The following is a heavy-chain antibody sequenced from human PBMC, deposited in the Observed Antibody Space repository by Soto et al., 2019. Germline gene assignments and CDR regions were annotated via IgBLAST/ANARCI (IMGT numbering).Heavy chain of an antibody. D-gene: IGHD3-3*01. CDR3: ASGGHELWSGPFDY. Sequence: QGHLQESGPGLVRPSETLSLTCSVSGGSISTYYCNWIRQPAGKGLEWIGRIDTSGSTNYNPSLKSRVTMSVDTSKNQFSLKLSSVTAADTAVYYSASGGHELWSGPFDYWGQGTPVSVSS. CDR1: GGSISTYY. V-gene: IGHV4-4*07. J-gene: IGHJ4*02. CDR2: IDTSGST.